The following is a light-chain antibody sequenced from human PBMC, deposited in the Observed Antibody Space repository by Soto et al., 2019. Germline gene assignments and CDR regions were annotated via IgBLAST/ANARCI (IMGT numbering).Light chain of an antibody. V-gene: IGKV3-15*01. CDR3: QHYNDWPLT. CDR2: SAS. J-gene: IGKJ4*01. Sequence: EILMTQSRATLSVSPGESATLSCRASQSLNNNLAWYQKKPGQAPRLLIYSASTRATGIPVRFSGSGSGTDFTLTISSLQSEDFAVYYCQHYNDWPLTFGGGTKVEIK. CDR1: QSLNNN.